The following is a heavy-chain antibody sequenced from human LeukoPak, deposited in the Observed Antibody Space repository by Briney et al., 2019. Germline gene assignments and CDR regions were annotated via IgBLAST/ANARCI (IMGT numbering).Heavy chain of an antibody. CDR3: ASGPPFLKYFEY. CDR1: GITFSTYV. V-gene: IGHV3-23*01. J-gene: IGHJ4*02. CDR2: ISVGAENI. Sequence: PGGSLRLSCAASGITFSTYVMNWFRQAPGKGLGWGSTISVGAENIFYADSVKGRFTISRDDSNNALYLQMHSLRAEDTALYYCASGPPFLKYFEYWGQGTLVTVSS. D-gene: IGHD3-3*01.